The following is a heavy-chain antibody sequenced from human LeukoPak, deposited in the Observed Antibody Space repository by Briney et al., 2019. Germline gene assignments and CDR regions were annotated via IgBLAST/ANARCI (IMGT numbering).Heavy chain of an antibody. D-gene: IGHD1-7*01. Sequence: GGSLRLSCAASGFTLSTYAMSWVRQTPGKGLEWVAATSSSDAGTYHADSVRGRFTISRDNSKNMLYLQMNSLRAEDTAEYYCAKEQRDWNYGVFDYWGQGTQVTVSS. CDR2: TSSSDAGT. CDR3: AKEQRDWNYGVFDY. J-gene: IGHJ4*02. CDR1: GFTLSTYA. V-gene: IGHV3-23*01.